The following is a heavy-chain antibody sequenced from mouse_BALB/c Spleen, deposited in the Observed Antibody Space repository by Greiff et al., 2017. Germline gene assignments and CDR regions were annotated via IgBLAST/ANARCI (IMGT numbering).Heavy chain of an antibody. CDR3: ASYYRYDDETAFDY. CDR1: GYTFTSYW. D-gene: IGHD2-14*01. J-gene: IGHJ2*01. CDR2: IDPSDSET. V-gene: IGHV1-69*02. Sequence: QVQLQQPGAELVKPGAPVKLSCKASGYTFTSYWMNWVKQRPGRGLEWIGRIDPSDSETHYNQKFKDKATLTVDKSSSTAYIQLSSLTSEDSAVYYCASYYRYDDETAFDYWGQGTTLTVSS.